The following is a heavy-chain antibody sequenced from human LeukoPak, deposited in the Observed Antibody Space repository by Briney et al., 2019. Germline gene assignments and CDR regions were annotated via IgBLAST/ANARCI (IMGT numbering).Heavy chain of an antibody. J-gene: IGHJ1*01. CDR1: GFTFSSYS. CDR3: ARVFPRAYCGGDCYFHFQH. Sequence: PGGSLRLSCAASGFTFSSYSMNWVRQAPGKGLEWVSYISSSSSTIYYADSVKGRFTISRDNAKNSLYLQMNSLRAEDTAVYYCARVFPRAYCGGDCYFHFQHWGQGTLVTVSS. CDR2: ISSSSSTI. D-gene: IGHD2-21*01. V-gene: IGHV3-48*01.